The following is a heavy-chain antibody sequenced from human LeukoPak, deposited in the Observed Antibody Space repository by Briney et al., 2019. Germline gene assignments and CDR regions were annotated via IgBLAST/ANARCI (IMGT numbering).Heavy chain of an antibody. V-gene: IGHV4-59*01. Sequence: SETLSLTCTVSGGSISSYYWSWIRQPPGKGLEWIGYIYYSGSTNYNPSLKSRVTISVDTSKNQFSLKLSSVTAADTAVYYCARTGSTVTMLYPFDHWGQGTLVTVSS. CDR1: GGSISSYY. CDR3: ARTGSTVTMLYPFDH. D-gene: IGHD4-17*01. J-gene: IGHJ4*02. CDR2: IYYSGST.